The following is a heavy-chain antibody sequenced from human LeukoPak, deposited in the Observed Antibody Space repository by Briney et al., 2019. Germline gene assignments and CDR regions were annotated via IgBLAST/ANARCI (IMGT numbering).Heavy chain of an antibody. J-gene: IGHJ4*02. CDR3: ARAPVGELLIDY. CDR1: GFTFSDYY. V-gene: IGHV3-11*06. D-gene: IGHD3-10*01. CDR2: ISSSSSYT. Sequence: GGSLRLSCAASGFTFSDYYMSWIRQAPGKGLEWVSYISSSSSYTNYADSVKGRFTISRDNAKNSLYLQMNRLRAEDTAVYYCARAPVGELLIDYWGQGTLVTVSS.